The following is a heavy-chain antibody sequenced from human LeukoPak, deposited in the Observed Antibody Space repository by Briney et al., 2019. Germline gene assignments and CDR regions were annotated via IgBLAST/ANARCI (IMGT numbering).Heavy chain of an antibody. CDR3: ARGQRRLVVVTDLGY. Sequence: PGGSLRLSCAASGFTVSSNYMSWVRQAPGKGLEWVSSISSSSSYIYYADSVKGRFTISRDNAKNSLYLQMNSLRAEDTAVYYCARGQRRLVVVTDLGYWGQGTLVTVSS. V-gene: IGHV3-21*01. CDR1: GFTVSSNY. J-gene: IGHJ4*02. D-gene: IGHD2-21*02. CDR2: ISSSSSYI.